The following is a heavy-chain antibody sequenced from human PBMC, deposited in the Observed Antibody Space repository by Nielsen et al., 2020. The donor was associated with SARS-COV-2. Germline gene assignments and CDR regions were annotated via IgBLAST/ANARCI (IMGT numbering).Heavy chain of an antibody. CDR2: ISGSGGST. J-gene: IGHJ4*02. V-gene: IGHV3-23*01. Sequence: GESLKISCAASGFTFSSYAMSWVRQAPGKGLEWVSAISGSGGSTYYADSVKGRFTISRDNSKNTLYLQMNSLRAEDTAVYYCAKLREMVDYWGQGTLVTVSS. CDR3: AKLREMVDY. D-gene: IGHD5-24*01. CDR1: GFTFSSYA.